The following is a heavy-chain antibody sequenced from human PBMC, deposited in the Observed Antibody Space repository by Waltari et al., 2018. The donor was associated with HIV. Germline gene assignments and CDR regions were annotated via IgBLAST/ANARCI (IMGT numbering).Heavy chain of an antibody. CDR3: ARAISTGRVTFDY. CDR1: GYHFSGYY. V-gene: IGHV1-2*06. CDR2: ITPDSGAT. J-gene: IGHJ4*02. Sequence: QVQLVQSGAEVRKPGASMKVSCKASGYHFSGYYIHWVRQAPGNGLEGMGRITPDSGATNYAQKFRGRVTMTRDTSIRKAYVELSGLTSDDTAVYYCARAISTGRVTFDYWGQGTLVTVSS. D-gene: IGHD2-21*02.